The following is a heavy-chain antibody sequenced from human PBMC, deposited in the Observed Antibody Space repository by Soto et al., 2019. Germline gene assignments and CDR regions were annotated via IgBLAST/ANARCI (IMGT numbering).Heavy chain of an antibody. Sequence: AASVKVSCKASGYTFTSYDINWVRQATGQGLEWMGWMNPNSGNTGYAQKFQGRVTMTRNTSISTAYMELSSLRSEDTAVYYCARGQRGYSYGPASNNLDYWGQGTLVTVSS. CDR3: ARGQRGYSYGPASNNLDY. V-gene: IGHV1-8*01. CDR2: MNPNSGNT. D-gene: IGHD5-18*01. CDR1: GYTFTSYD. J-gene: IGHJ4*02.